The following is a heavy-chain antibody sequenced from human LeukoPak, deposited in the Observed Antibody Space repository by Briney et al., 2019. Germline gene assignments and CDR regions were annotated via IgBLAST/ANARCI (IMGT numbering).Heavy chain of an antibody. CDR2: ISGSGGST. CDR1: GFTFSSYA. Sequence: GGSLRLSCAASGFTFSSYAMSWVRQAPGKGLEWVSAISGSGGSTYYADSVKGRFTISRDNSKNTLYLQMNSLRAEDTAVYYCAKDLASGSYPGDYYYMDVWGKGTTVTVSS. CDR3: AKDLASGSYPGDYYYMDV. J-gene: IGHJ6*03. D-gene: IGHD1-26*01. V-gene: IGHV3-23*01.